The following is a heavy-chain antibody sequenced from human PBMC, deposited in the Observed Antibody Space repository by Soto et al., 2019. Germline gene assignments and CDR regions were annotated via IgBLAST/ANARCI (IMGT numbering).Heavy chain of an antibody. J-gene: IGHJ3*02. CDR1: GGSISTRSSY. CDR3: ARVGSYDFWSGYYRLPVDPHPLDI. V-gene: IGHV4-39*02. CDR2: IYYIGNT. D-gene: IGHD3-3*01. Sequence: SDTLSLTCTVSGGSISTRSSYWGWIRQPPGKGLEWIGSIYYIGNTYYNPSLKSRVAISIDSSKTRFSLNLSSVTTADTAVYYCARVGSYDFWSGYYRLPVDPHPLDIWGQGTMVTVSS.